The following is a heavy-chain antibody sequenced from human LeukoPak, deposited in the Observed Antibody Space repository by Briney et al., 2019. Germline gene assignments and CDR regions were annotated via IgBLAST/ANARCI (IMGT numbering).Heavy chain of an antibody. D-gene: IGHD6-19*01. J-gene: IGHJ1*01. Sequence: GGSLRLSCAASGFTFRSNWMNWVHQAQGKGLEWVAHVQPDGSAKIYADSVKGRFTISRDNAKDSVYLQMNSLRVEDTAVYYCARDFFGWSSLGHWGQGTLVTVSS. V-gene: IGHV3-7*01. CDR3: ARDFFGWSSLGH. CDR1: GFTFRSNW. CDR2: VQPDGSAK.